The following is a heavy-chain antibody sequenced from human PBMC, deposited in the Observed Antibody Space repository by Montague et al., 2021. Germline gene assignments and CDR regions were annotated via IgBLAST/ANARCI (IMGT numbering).Heavy chain of an antibody. CDR3: AHRQGGYDLWY. Sequence: PALVKPTQTLTLTCTFSGFSLSTSGVGVGWIRQPPGKALEWLALIYRDDDKRYSPSLKSRLTTTKDTSKNQVVLTMTDMDPVDTATYYCAHRQGGYDLWYWGQGTLVTVSS. CDR2: IYRDDDK. V-gene: IGHV2-5*02. CDR1: GFSLSTSGVG. J-gene: IGHJ4*02. D-gene: IGHD5-12*01.